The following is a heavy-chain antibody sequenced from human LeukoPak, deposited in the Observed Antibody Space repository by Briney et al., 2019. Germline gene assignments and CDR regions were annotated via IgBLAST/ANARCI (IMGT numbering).Heavy chain of an antibody. D-gene: IGHD3-22*01. J-gene: IGHJ4*02. CDR1: GGSISTYY. CDR3: ARVEYDSSGYFDF. Sequence: SETLSLTCTVSGGSISTYYWSWIRQPPGKGLEWIGFIYYSRSTNYNPSLKSRVTISVDTSKNHFSLKLYSVIAADTAVYYCARVEYDSSGYFDFWGQGTLVTVSS. CDR2: IYYSRST. V-gene: IGHV4-59*01.